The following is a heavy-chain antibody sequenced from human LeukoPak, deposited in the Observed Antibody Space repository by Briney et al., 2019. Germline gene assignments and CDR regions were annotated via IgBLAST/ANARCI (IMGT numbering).Heavy chain of an antibody. CDR3: AKSTMVRRSDAFDI. CDR2: IYKTGAT. Sequence: GGSLRLSCAASGFTVRSYFMTWVRQAPGKGLEWVSIIYKTGATYYADSVKGRFTISRDNSKNTLYLQMNSLRAEDTAVYYCAKSTMVRRSDAFDIWGQGTMVTVSS. CDR1: GFTVRSYF. V-gene: IGHV3-53*01. J-gene: IGHJ3*02. D-gene: IGHD3-10*01.